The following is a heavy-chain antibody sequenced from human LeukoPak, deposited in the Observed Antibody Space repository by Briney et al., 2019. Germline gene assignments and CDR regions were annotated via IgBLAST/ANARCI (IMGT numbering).Heavy chain of an antibody. J-gene: IGHJ3*02. CDR3: AREISSGYYYGDAFDS. V-gene: IGHV3-66*01. CDR1: GITVSSNY. D-gene: IGHD3-22*01. CDR2: LHSGGST. Sequence: GGSLRLSCAASGITVSSNYMSWVRQAPGKGLEWVAVLHSGGSTQYADSVKSRFTISRDNSKNTLYLQMNSLRAEDTATYYCAREISSGYYYGDAFDSWGQGTMVTVSS.